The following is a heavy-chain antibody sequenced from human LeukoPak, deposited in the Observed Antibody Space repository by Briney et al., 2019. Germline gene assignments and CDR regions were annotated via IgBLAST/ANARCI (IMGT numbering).Heavy chain of an antibody. D-gene: IGHD5-18*01. CDR1: GFSINYYG. J-gene: IGHJ4*02. CDR3: ARGGYHAYYLDY. Sequence: GGSLRLSCAASGFSINYYGMHWVRQTPGKGLEWVAVVSYDGNKKYYGDSVKGRLTISRDNAKNTLYLQMNSLRAEDTAVYYCARGGYHAYYLDYWGQGSLVTVSS. CDR2: VSYDGNKK. V-gene: IGHV3-30*03.